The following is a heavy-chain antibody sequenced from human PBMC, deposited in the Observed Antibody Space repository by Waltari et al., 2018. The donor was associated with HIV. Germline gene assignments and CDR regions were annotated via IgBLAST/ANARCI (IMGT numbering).Heavy chain of an antibody. V-gene: IGHV1-3*01. CDR1: GYTFISYA. D-gene: IGHD3-3*01. CDR3: AREYDFWSGGYHYYGMDV. Sequence: QVQLVQSGAVVKKPGASVRISCETSGYTFISYALHWVRQAPGQRPEWMGWINVGNENTKYSQKFQDRVTITGDTSASTGYLDLSSLTSEDTAVYFCAREYDFWSGGYHYYGMDVWGQGTTVTVSS. CDR2: INVGNENT. J-gene: IGHJ6*02.